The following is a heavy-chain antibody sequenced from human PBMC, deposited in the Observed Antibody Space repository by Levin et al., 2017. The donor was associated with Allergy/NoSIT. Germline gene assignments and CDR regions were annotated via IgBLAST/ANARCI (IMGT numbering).Heavy chain of an antibody. J-gene: IGHJ3*02. CDR2: ISGSGGST. CDR1: GFTFSSYA. CDR3: AKVLGDYGGNPDAFDI. Sequence: GGSLRLSCAASGFTFSSYAMSWVRQAPGKGLEWVSAISGSGGSTYYADSVKGRFTISRDNSKNTLYLQMNSLRAEDTAVYYCAKVLGDYGGNPDAFDIWGQGTMVTVSS. V-gene: IGHV3-23*01. D-gene: IGHD4-23*01.